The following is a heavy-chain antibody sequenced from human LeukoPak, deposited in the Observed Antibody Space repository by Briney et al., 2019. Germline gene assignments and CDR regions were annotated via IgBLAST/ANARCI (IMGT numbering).Heavy chain of an antibody. Sequence: GGSLRLSCAASGFTFSSYAMSWVRQAPGKGLEWVSAISGSGGSTYYADSVKGRFTISRDNSKNTLYLQMNSLRAGDTAVYYCARDAGDIVVVPAATRPNDYWGQGTLVTVSS. CDR2: ISGSGGST. V-gene: IGHV3-23*01. D-gene: IGHD2-2*01. CDR1: GFTFSSYA. J-gene: IGHJ4*02. CDR3: ARDAGDIVVVPAATRPNDY.